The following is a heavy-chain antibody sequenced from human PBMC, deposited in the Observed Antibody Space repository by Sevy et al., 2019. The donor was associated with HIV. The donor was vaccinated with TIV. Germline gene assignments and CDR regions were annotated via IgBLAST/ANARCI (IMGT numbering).Heavy chain of an antibody. V-gene: IGHV1-69*04. Sequence: ASVKVSCKASGGTFSSYAISWVRQAPGQGLEWMGRIIPILGIANYAQKFQGRVTITADKSTSTAYMEQSSLRSEDTAVYYCARVRDIVVVPAAIGYYYGMDVWGQGTTVTVSS. CDR1: GGTFSSYA. J-gene: IGHJ6*02. CDR3: ARVRDIVVVPAAIGYYYGMDV. D-gene: IGHD2-2*01. CDR2: IIPILGIA.